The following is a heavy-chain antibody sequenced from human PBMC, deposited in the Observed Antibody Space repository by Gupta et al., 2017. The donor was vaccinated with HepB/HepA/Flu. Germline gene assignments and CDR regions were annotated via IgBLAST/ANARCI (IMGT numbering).Heavy chain of an antibody. Sequence: EVQLLESGGGLVQPGGSLRLSCAASGFSFSSYAMTWVRQATGKGLEWVSTISGSGGSKYYTDSVKGRFTISRDNSKNTLYLQMNSLRAEDTAIYYCAKLSGRGLWSGGAYYMDVWGKGTTVTVSS. CDR2: ISGSGGSK. CDR1: GFSFSSYA. V-gene: IGHV3-23*01. CDR3: AKLSGRGLWSGGAYYMDV. J-gene: IGHJ6*03. D-gene: IGHD3-3*01.